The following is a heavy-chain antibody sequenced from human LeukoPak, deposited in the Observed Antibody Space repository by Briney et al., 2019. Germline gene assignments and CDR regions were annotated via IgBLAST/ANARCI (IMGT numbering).Heavy chain of an antibody. V-gene: IGHV4-39*07. D-gene: IGHD4-23*01. CDR1: GRSLRSCSYY. Sequence: SEPLSLTCTVSGRSLRSCSYYWGWIRPPPGKGLEWSGSIFYSGSTYYNPSLKSRVTISGDTSKHQFSQKLSSVPAAHTAVYYWARGLPSTMVRSAAFDIWGQGTMVTVSS. J-gene: IGHJ3*02. CDR2: IFYSGST. CDR3: ARGLPSTMVRSAAFDI.